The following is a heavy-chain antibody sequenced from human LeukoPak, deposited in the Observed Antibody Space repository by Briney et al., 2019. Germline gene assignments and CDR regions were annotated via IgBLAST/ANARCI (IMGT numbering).Heavy chain of an antibody. J-gene: IGHJ4*02. D-gene: IGHD3-22*01. V-gene: IGHV4-61*02. CDR1: GGSISSGSYY. CDR3: AREYYYDSSGYHIL. Sequence: SETLSLTCTVSGGSISSGSYYWSWIRQPAGKGLEWIGRIYTSGSTNYNPSLKSRVTISVDTSKNQFSLKLSSVTTADTAVYYCAREYYYDSSGYHILWGQGTLVTVSS. CDR2: IYTSGST.